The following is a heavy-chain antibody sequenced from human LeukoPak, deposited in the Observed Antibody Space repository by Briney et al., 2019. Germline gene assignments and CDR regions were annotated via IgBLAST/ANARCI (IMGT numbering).Heavy chain of an antibody. Sequence: GGSLRLSCAASGFTFSTYAMHWVRQAPGKGLEWVTIISYDGSEKYYADSVKGRFTISRDNSKSTLYLQMDSLRAEDTAVYYCAKVRVVFNWNYAYYFDSWGQGTVVTVSS. V-gene: IGHV3-30*18. CDR1: GFTFSTYA. CDR3: AKVRVVFNWNYAYYFDS. D-gene: IGHD1-7*01. J-gene: IGHJ4*02. CDR2: ISYDGSEK.